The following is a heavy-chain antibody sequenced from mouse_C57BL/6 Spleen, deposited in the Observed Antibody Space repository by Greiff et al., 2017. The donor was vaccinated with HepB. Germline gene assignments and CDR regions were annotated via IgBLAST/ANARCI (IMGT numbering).Heavy chain of an antibody. CDR1: GYAFSSYW. Sequence: QVQLKESGAELVKPGASVKISCKASGYAFSSYWMNWVKQRPGKGLEWIGQIYPGDGDTNYNGKFKGKATLTADKSSSTAYMQLSSLTSEDSAVYFCARSGDYTDASFAYWGQGTLVTVSA. J-gene: IGHJ3*01. CDR2: IYPGDGDT. CDR3: ARSGDYTDASFAY. D-gene: IGHD2-4*01. V-gene: IGHV1-80*01.